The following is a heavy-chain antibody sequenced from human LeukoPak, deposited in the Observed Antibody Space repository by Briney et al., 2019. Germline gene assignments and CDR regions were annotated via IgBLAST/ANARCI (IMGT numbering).Heavy chain of an antibody. CDR1: GGSISSYY. Sequence: SETLSLTCTVSGGSISSYYWSWIRQPPGKGLEWIGYIYYSGSTNYNPSLKSRVTISVDTSTNQFSLKLSSVTAADTAVYYCARVSLVGGVIVTPAFDIWGQGTMVTVSS. CDR2: IYYSGST. J-gene: IGHJ3*02. CDR3: ARVSLVGGVIVTPAFDI. V-gene: IGHV4-59*01. D-gene: IGHD3-16*02.